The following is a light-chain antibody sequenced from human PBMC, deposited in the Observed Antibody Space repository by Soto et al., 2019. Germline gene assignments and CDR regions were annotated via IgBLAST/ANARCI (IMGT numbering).Light chain of an antibody. Sequence: EIVLTQSPGTLSLSPGERATLSCRASQSVSSSYLAWYQQKPGQPPRLVMYATSSRATGNPARFSGSGSGTDFTLTISRLEPEDFAVYYCQQYGSSSWTFGQGTKVDIK. V-gene: IGKV3-20*01. CDR1: QSVSSSY. CDR2: ATS. CDR3: QQYGSSSWT. J-gene: IGKJ1*01.